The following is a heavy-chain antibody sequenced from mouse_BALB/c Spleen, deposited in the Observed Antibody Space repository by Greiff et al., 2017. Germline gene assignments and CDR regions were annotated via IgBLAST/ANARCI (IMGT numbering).Heavy chain of an antibody. CDR3: AKAPYGNFYAMDY. V-gene: IGHV7-3*02. CDR2: IRTEANGYTT. J-gene: IGHJ4*01. Sequence: EVKLLESGGGLVQPGGSLRLSCTTSGFTFTDYYMSWVSQTPGQALEWLGFIRTEANGYTTEYSAYVKGRFTISRDNAQSILYLQKNTLRAEDSATYYCAKAPYGNFYAMDYWGQGTSVTVSS. D-gene: IGHD2-1*01. CDR1: GFTFTDYY.